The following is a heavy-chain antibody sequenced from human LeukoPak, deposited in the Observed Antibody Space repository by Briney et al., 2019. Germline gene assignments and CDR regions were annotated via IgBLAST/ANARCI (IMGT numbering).Heavy chain of an antibody. V-gene: IGHV3-21*01. CDR2: ISSTTTYI. Sequence: GGSLRLSCAASGFIFSTYSMNWVRQAPGKGLEWVSSISSTTTYIYYADSVKGRFTISRDNAKNSLYLQMNSLRAEDTAVYYCAKPVANSVGCVQYWGQGTLVTVSS. J-gene: IGHJ4*02. CDR3: AKPVANSVGCVQY. D-gene: IGHD1-14*01. CDR1: GFIFSTYS.